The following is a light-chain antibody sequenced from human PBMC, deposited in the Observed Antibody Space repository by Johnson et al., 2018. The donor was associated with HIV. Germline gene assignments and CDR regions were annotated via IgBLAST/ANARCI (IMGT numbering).Light chain of an antibody. CDR2: DNN. V-gene: IGLV1-51*01. Sequence: QSVLTKPPSVSAAPGQTVTISCAGSSSNIGNNYVSWYQQLTGTAPKLLIYDNNKRPSGIPDRFSGSKSGTSATLAITGLQTGDEADYYCGAWDSSLSAYVFGTGTQVTV. CDR3: GAWDSSLSAYV. J-gene: IGLJ1*01. CDR1: SSNIGNNY.